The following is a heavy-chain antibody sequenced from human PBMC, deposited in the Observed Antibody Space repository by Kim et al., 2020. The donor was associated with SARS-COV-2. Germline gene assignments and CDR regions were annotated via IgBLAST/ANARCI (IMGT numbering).Heavy chain of an antibody. V-gene: IGHV3-23*01. J-gene: IGHJ4*02. CDR1: GFAFSSFA. CDR2: IHADGVTT. D-gene: IGHD3-10*01. Sequence: GGSLRLSCVASGFAFSSFAMSWVRQAPGKGLEWVSFIHADGVTTYFADSVKGRFIISRDNSRNTIFLHMNSLRDEDTAVYYCTKSSYYDSGSFDYWGPGT. CDR3: TKSSYYDSGSFDY.